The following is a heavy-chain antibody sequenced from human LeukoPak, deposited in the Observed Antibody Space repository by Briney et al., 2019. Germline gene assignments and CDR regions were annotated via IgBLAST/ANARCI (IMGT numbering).Heavy chain of an antibody. Sequence: SETLSLTCTVSGGSISSYYWSWIRQPPGKGLEWIGYIYYSGSTNYNPSLKSRATISVDTSKNQFPLKLSSVTAADTAVYYCARAASTGYYYYYMDVWGKGTTVTVSS. CDR1: GGSISSYY. V-gene: IGHV4-59*01. CDR3: ARAASTGYYYYYMDV. CDR2: IYYSGST. J-gene: IGHJ6*03. D-gene: IGHD1-14*01.